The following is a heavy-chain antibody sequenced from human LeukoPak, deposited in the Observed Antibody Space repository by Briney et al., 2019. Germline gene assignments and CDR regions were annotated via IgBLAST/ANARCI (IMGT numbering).Heavy chain of an antibody. V-gene: IGHV3-73*01. J-gene: IGHJ5*02. CDR1: GFTFSGSA. D-gene: IGHD2-15*01. Sequence: GGSLKLSCAASGFTFSGSAMHWVRQASGKGLEWVGRIRSKANSYATAYAASGKGRFTISRDDSKNTAYLQMNSLKTEDTAVYYCTRRYCSGGSCYYNWFDPWGQETLVTVSS. CDR3: TRRYCSGGSCYYNWFDP. CDR2: IRSKANSYAT.